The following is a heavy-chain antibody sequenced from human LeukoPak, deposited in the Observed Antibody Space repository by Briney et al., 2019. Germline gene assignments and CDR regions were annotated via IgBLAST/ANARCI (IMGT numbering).Heavy chain of an antibody. J-gene: IGHJ4*02. CDR3: ATSTSTDFDY. CDR2: INQSGNT. V-gene: IGHV4-34*01. CDR1: GGSFTGHW. Sequence: SETLSLTCAVYGGSFTGHWRTWIRQPPGKGLEWIGEINQSGNTNYNPSLKSRVTISINTSKNQFSLNLRSVTAADTAVYYCATSTSTDFDYWGPGILVTVSS. D-gene: IGHD2-2*01.